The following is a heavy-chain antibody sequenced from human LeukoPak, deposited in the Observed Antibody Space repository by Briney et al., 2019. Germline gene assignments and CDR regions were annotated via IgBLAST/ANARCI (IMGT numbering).Heavy chain of an antibody. J-gene: IGHJ3*02. CDR3: ARGSIVEVPEANAFDI. CDR1: GYTFTGYY. V-gene: IGHV1-2*02. CDR2: ISPNSGGT. Sequence: ASVKVSCEASGYTFTGYYLHWVRQAPGQGLEWMGWISPNSGGTKFAQKFQGRVTMTRDTSISTAYMELSGLRSDDTALFYCARGSIVEVPEANAFDIWGQGTLDTVSS. D-gene: IGHD2-2*01.